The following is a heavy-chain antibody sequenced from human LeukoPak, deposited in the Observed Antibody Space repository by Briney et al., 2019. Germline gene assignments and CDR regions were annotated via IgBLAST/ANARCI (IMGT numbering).Heavy chain of an antibody. D-gene: IGHD3-22*01. J-gene: IGHJ4*02. V-gene: IGHV3-23*01. Sequence: GGSLRLSCAASGFTFSTYAMSWVRQAPGKGLEWVSAISGGGGSTHYADSVKGRFTISRDNSKNTLFPQMSSLRADDTAIYYCAKHYDISGYYPYWGQGTLVTVSS. CDR3: AKHYDISGYYPY. CDR1: GFTFSTYA. CDR2: ISGGGGST.